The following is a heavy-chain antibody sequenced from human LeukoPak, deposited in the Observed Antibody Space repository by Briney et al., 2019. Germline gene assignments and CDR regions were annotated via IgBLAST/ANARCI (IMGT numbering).Heavy chain of an antibody. V-gene: IGHV3-33*01. Sequence: GGSLRLSCAASGFTFSSYGMHWVRQAPGKGLEWVAVIWYDGSNKYYADSVKGRFTISRDNSKNTLYLQMNSLRAEDTAVYYCASRKHSSSSAFDIWGQGTMVTVSS. D-gene: IGHD6-6*01. CDR1: GFTFSSYG. CDR3: ASRKHSSSSAFDI. J-gene: IGHJ3*02. CDR2: IWYDGSNK.